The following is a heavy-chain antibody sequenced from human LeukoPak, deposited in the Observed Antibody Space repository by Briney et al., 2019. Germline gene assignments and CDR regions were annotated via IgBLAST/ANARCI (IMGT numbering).Heavy chain of an antibody. D-gene: IGHD5-12*01. CDR2: IYYSGST. CDR3: ATRGGYDYSRDY. Sequence: PSETLSLTCTVSGGSISSSTYYWGWIRQPPGKGLEWIGSIYYSGSTYYNPSLKSRLTISVDTSKNQFSLKLSSVTAADTAVYHCATRGGYDYSRDYWGQGTLVTVSS. V-gene: IGHV4-39*01. J-gene: IGHJ4*02. CDR1: GGSISSSTYY.